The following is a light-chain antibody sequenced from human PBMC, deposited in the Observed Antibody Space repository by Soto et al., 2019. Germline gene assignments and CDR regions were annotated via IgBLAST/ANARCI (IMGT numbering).Light chain of an antibody. CDR2: DAS. CDR1: QSINSY. V-gene: IGKV3-11*01. Sequence: ETVLTQSPATLSLSPGERATLSCRASQSINSYLAWYQQKPGQAPRLLIYDASNGATGIPARFSGSGSGTDFTLTISSLEPEDFAVYYCQQRSAWPYTFGQGTKLEIK. J-gene: IGKJ2*01. CDR3: QQRSAWPYT.